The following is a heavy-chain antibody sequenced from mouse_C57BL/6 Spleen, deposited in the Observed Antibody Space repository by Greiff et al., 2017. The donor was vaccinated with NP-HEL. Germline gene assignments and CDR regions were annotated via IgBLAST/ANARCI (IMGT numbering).Heavy chain of an antibody. D-gene: IGHD1-1*02. Sequence: VQLQQPGAELVKPGASVKMSCKASGYTFTSYWITWVKQRPGQGLEWIGDIYPGSGSTNYNEKFKSKATLTVDTSSSTAYMQLSSLTSEDSAVYYCARSRTVATPAWFAYWGQGTLVTVSA. CDR1: GYTFTSYW. J-gene: IGHJ3*01. V-gene: IGHV1-55*01. CDR3: ARSRTVATPAWFAY. CDR2: IYPGSGST.